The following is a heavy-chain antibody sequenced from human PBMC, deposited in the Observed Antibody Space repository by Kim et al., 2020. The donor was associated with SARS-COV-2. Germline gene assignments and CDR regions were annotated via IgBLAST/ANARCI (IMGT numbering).Heavy chain of an antibody. Sequence: GGSLRLSCAASGFTFSSYWMTWVRQAPGKGLEWVANIKEDGSEKYYVDSVKGRFTISRDNAKNSLSLQMNNLRAEDTAIYYCARQCSGGSCYLSWFDPWGHGTLVTVSS. CDR1: GFTFSSYW. V-gene: IGHV3-7*03. D-gene: IGHD2-15*01. CDR2: IKEDGSEK. CDR3: ARQCSGGSCYLSWFDP. J-gene: IGHJ5*02.